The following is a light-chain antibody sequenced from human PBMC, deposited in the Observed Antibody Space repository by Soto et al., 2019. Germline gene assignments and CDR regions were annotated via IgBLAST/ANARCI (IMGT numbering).Light chain of an antibody. CDR1: QNIENH. V-gene: IGKV3D-20*02. CDR2: GAS. Sequence: EIVMTQSLATLSVSPGERATLSCRASQNIENHLAWYQQTPGQAPRLLIHGASSRATGIPDRFSGSGSGTDFTLTISRLEPEDFAVYYCQQRSHFGQGTRLEIK. CDR3: QQRSH. J-gene: IGKJ5*01.